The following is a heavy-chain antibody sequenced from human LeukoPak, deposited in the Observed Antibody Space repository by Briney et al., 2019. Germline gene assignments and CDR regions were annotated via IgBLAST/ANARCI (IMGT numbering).Heavy chain of an antibody. CDR1: GYTFTGYY. J-gene: IGHJ6*03. CDR3: ATSCGYSSSCYYYYYMDV. D-gene: IGHD6-13*01. Sequence: ASVKVSCKASGYTFTGYYMHWVRQAPGQGLEWMGWINPNSGGTNYAQKFQGRFTMTRDTSISTAYMELSRLRSDDTAVYYCATSCGYSSSCYYYYYMDVWGKGTTVTVSS. V-gene: IGHV1-2*02. CDR2: INPNSGGT.